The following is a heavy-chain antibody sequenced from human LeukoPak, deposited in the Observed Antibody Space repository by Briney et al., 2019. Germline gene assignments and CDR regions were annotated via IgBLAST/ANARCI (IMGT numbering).Heavy chain of an antibody. V-gene: IGHV4-39*07. CDR3: ARERTSGYETGGIDY. CDR2: IYYSGST. J-gene: IGHJ4*02. Sequence: SETLSLTCTVSGGSISSSSYYWGWIRQPPGKGLEWIGSIYYSGSTYYNPSLKSRVTISVDTSKNQFSLKLSSVTAADTAVYYCARERTSGYETGGIDYWGQGTLVTVSS. D-gene: IGHD5-12*01. CDR1: GGSISSSSYY.